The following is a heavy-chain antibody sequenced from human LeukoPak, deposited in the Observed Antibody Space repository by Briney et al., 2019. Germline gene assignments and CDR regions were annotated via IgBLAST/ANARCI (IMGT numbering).Heavy chain of an antibody. CDR1: GGSISSYY. J-gene: IGHJ4*02. CDR3: ARDRDSSGWYWIFDF. Sequence: PSETLSLTCTVSGGSISSYYWSWIRQPAGKGLEWIGRIYTSGSTNYNPSLKSRVSMSVDTSKNQFSLKLTSVTAADTAVYYCARDRDSSGWYWIFDFWGQGTLVTVSP. D-gene: IGHD6-19*01. CDR2: IYTSGST. V-gene: IGHV4-4*07.